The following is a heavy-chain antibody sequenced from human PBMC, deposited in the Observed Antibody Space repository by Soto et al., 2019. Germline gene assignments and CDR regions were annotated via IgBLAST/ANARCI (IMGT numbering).Heavy chain of an antibody. CDR1: GGSISRGGYY. D-gene: IGHD5-18*01. V-gene: IGHV4-31*03. J-gene: IGHJ5*02. CDR2: IYYSGST. Sequence: QVQLQESGPGLVKPSQTLSLTSTVSGGSISRGGYYWSWIRQHPVQVLEWNGYIYYSGSTYSNPSQMSRVTISVDTTKHPVDLKVSSVNASVTAVNYCASAGEMVTLYTWFVPRGQGHMVTLSS. CDR3: ASAGEMVTLYTWFVP.